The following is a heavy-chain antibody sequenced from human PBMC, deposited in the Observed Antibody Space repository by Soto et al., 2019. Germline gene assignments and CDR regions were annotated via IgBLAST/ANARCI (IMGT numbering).Heavy chain of an antibody. J-gene: IGHJ6*03. Sequence: ASVKVSCKASGYTFTSYDINWVRQATGQGLEWMGWMNPNSGNTGYAQKFQGRVTMTRNTSISTAYMELSSLRSEDTAVYYCARGYDFWSGYFHGGVNYYYYYMDVWGKGTTVTVSS. CDR1: GYTFTSYD. CDR2: MNPNSGNT. D-gene: IGHD3-3*01. CDR3: ARGYDFWSGYFHGGVNYYYYYMDV. V-gene: IGHV1-8*01.